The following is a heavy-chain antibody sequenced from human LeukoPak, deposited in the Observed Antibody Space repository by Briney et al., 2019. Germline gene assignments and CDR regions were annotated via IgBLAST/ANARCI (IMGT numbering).Heavy chain of an antibody. CDR3: ARDLGSSSWYYAYYYFDY. CDR1: GFTFSDYY. CDR2: ISSSGSTI. V-gene: IGHV3-11*01. J-gene: IGHJ4*02. D-gene: IGHD6-13*01. Sequence: GGSLRLSCAASGFTFSDYYMSWIRQAQGKGLEWVSYISSSGSTIYYADSVKGRFTISRDNAKNSLYLQMNSLRAEDTAVYYCARDLGSSSWYYAYYYFDYWGQGTLVTVSS.